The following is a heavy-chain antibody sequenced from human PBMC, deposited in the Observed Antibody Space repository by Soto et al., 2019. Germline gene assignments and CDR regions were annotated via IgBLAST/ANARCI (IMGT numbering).Heavy chain of an antibody. J-gene: IGHJ4*02. V-gene: IGHV3-30*03. Sequence: QVQVVESGGGVVHPAKSLRLSCAASGFTFSNFGMHWVRQAPGKGLEWVAVISNDGTSENYAQSVKGRFTISRDNSKNTLYLQMNSLRAEDTAVYYCAGGSGSYDVWGQGTLVTVSS. CDR1: GFTFSNFG. D-gene: IGHD1-26*01. CDR3: AGGSGSYDV. CDR2: ISNDGTSE.